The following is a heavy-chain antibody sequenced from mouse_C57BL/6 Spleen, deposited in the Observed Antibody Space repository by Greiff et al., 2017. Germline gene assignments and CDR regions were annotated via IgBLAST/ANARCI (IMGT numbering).Heavy chain of an antibody. CDR1: GYTFTSYG. J-gene: IGHJ4*01. CDR2: IYPRSGNT. V-gene: IGHV1-81*01. D-gene: IGHD2-5*01. Sequence: VQGVESGAELARPGASVKLSCKASGYTFTSYGISWVKQRTGQGLEWIGEIYPRSGNTYYNEKFKGKATLTADKSSSTAYMELRSLTSEDSAVYFCAREAYYSNYSAMDYWGQGTSVTVSS. CDR3: AREAYYSNYSAMDY.